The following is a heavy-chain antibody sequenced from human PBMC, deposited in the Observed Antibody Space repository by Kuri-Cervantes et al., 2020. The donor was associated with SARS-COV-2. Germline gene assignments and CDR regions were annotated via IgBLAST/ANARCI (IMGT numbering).Heavy chain of an antibody. CDR3: ARGGYDSPIFYYYGMDV. J-gene: IGHJ6*02. CDR2: IIHIFGTA. V-gene: IGHV1-69*06. Sequence: SVKVSCKASGGTFSSYAISWVRQAPGQGLEWMGGIIHIFGTANYAQKFQGRVTITADKSTSTAYMELSSLRSEDTAVYYCARGGYDSPIFYYYGMDVWGQGTTVTVSS. D-gene: IGHD5-12*01. CDR1: GGTFSSYA.